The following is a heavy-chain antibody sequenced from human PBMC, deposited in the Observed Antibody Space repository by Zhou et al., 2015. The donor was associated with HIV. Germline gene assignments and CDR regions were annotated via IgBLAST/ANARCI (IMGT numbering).Heavy chain of an antibody. J-gene: IGHJ3*02. CDR2: IIPMFATA. CDR1: GDTFSNYA. D-gene: IGHD5-24*01. Sequence: QVQLVQSGAEVKKPGSSVKVSCKASGDTFSNYAMSWVRQAPGQGLEWMGGIIPMFATANYAQKFQGRVTITADESTSTAYMELSSLRSEDTAVYYCAREMAANAFDIWGQGTMVTVSS. V-gene: IGHV1-69*12. CDR3: AREMAANAFDI.